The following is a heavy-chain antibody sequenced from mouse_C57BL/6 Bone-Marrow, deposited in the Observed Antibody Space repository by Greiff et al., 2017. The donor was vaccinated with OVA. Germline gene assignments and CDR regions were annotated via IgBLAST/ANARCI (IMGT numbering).Heavy chain of an antibody. V-gene: IGHV1-59*01. CDR2: IDPSDSYT. CDR3: ARGDTGTSWAWFAY. CDR1: GYTFTSYW. D-gene: IGHD4-1*01. J-gene: IGHJ3*01. Sequence: QVQLQQSGAELVRPGTSVKLSCKASGYTFTSYWMHWVKQRPGQGLEWIGVIDPSDSYTNYNQKFKGKATLTVDTSSSTAYLQLSSLTSEDSAVYYCARGDTGTSWAWFAYWGQGTLVTVSA.